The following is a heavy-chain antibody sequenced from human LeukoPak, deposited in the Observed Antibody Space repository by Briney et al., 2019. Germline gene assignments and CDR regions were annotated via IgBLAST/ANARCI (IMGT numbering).Heavy chain of an antibody. CDR3: ARGKLNGYNLKT. CDR2: IIPIFGTA. Sequence: SVKVSCKASGYTFTSYAISWVRQAPGQGLEWMGGIIPIFGTANYAQKFQGRVTITADESTSTAYMELSSLRSEDTAVYYCARGKLNGYNLKTWGQGTLVTVSS. J-gene: IGHJ5*02. V-gene: IGHV1-69*13. CDR1: GYTFTSYA. D-gene: IGHD5-24*01.